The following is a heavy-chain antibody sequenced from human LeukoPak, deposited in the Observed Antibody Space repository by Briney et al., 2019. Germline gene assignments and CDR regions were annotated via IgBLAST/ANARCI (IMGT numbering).Heavy chain of an antibody. J-gene: IGHJ4*02. CDR2: ISYDGSNK. D-gene: IGHD6-13*01. CDR1: GFTFSSYA. V-gene: IGHV3-30*04. Sequence: GGSLRLSCAASGFTFSSYAMHWVRQAPGKGLEWVTIISYDGSNKYYADSVKGRFTISRDNSKNTLYLQMNSLRAEDTALYYCARVYSSNWGDEHYFDYWGQGTLVTVSS. CDR3: ARVYSSNWGDEHYFDY.